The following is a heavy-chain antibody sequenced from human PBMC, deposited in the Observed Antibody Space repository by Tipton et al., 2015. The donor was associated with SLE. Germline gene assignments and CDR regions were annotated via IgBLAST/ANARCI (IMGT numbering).Heavy chain of an antibody. CDR3: ARQGTGFGSGRDDY. J-gene: IGHJ4*02. Sequence: GLVKPSETLSLNCAVSGYSISSGYYWGWIRQPPGKEPEWIGSVYYSGSTYYTPSLKSRVTTSVDTSKNQFSLSLYSVTVEDTAVYYCARQGTGFGSGRDDYWGQGILVTVSS. CDR2: VYYSGST. D-gene: IGHD1-14*01. V-gene: IGHV4-38-2*01. CDR1: GYSISSGYY.